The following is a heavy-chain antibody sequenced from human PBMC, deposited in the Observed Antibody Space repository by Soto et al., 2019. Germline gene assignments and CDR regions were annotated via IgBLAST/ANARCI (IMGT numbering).Heavy chain of an antibody. Sequence: EVQLLESGGEMVQPGGSLRLSCAASGFTFSSYAMTWVRQAPGKGLQWVSLISGSGGVTYYASSVKGRFTFSRDNSKNTLYLQMNSLRAEDTAVYYCAKSTDYSGTYKVFGSWGQGTLVTVSS. CDR1: GFTFSSYA. D-gene: IGHD1-26*01. V-gene: IGHV3-23*01. CDR2: ISGSGGVT. J-gene: IGHJ4*02. CDR3: AKSTDYSGTYKVFGS.